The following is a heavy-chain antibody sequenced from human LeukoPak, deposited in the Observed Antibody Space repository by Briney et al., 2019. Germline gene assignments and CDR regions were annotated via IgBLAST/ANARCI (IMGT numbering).Heavy chain of an antibody. CDR2: INHSGST. J-gene: IGHJ1*01. CDR3: AGGGDYGDYVYFQH. V-gene: IGHV4-34*01. D-gene: IGHD4-17*01. Sequence: PSETLSLTCAVYGGSFSGYYWSWIRQPPGKGLEWIGEINHSGSTNYNPSLKSRVTISVDTSKNQFSLKLSSVTAADTAVYYCAGGGDYGDYVYFQHWGQGTLVTVSS. CDR1: GGSFSGYY.